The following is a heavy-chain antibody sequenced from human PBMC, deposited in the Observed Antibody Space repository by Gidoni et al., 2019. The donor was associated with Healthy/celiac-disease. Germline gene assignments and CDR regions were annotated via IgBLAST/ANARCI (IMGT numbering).Heavy chain of an antibody. CDR1: GSSISSGYY. CDR3: ARAGAPSLFDY. Sequence: VQLQESGPGLVKPSETLSLTCAVSGSSISSGYYWGWIRQPPGKGLEWIGSIYHSGSTYYNPSLKSRVTISVDTSKNQFSLKLSSVTAADTAVYYCARAGAPSLFDYWGQGTLVTVSS. CDR2: IYHSGST. J-gene: IGHJ4*02. V-gene: IGHV4-38-2*01.